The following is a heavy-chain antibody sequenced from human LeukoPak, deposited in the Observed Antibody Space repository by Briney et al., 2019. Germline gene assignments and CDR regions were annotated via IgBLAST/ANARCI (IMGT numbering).Heavy chain of an antibody. J-gene: IGHJ6*03. CDR3: ARLRRGYSGYDYGYYYYMDV. CDR2: IYYSGST. V-gene: IGHV4-39*01. D-gene: IGHD5-12*01. Sequence: PSETLSLTCTVSGGSISSSSYYWGWIRQPPGKGLEWIASIYYSGSTYYNPSLKSRVTISVDTSKNQFSLKLSSVTAADTAVYYCARLRRGYSGYDYGYYYYMDVWGKGTTVTVSS. CDR1: GGSISSSSYY.